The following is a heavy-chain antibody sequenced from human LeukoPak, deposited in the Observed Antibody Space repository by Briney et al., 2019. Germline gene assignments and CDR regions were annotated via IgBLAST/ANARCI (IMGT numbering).Heavy chain of an antibody. D-gene: IGHD3-16*01. CDR1: GYSFAKYW. CDR2: IYTGDSNT. J-gene: IGHJ3*02. Sequence: KYGESLKITCQDSGYSFAKYWIAWVRQMPGKGLEWMGVIYTGDSNTKYSPSFKGQVLSLADKSIKTAYLQWRSLEASDTAMYYCAGSDSSGFWGGPTDAFDIWGQGTMVTVSS. CDR3: AGSDSSGFWGGPTDAFDI. V-gene: IGHV5-51*01.